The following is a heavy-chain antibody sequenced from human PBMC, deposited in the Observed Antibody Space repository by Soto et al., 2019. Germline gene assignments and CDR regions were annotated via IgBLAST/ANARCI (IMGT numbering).Heavy chain of an antibody. CDR3: ARGEPGIAVAGDYFDY. J-gene: IGHJ4*02. CDR2: IWYDGSNK. Sequence: GGSLRLSCAASGFTFSSYGMHWVRQAPGKGLEWVAVIWYDGSNKYYADSVKGRFTISRDNSKNTLYLQMNSLRAEDTAVYYCARGEPGIAVAGDYFDYWGQGTLVTVSS. V-gene: IGHV3-33*01. D-gene: IGHD6-19*01. CDR1: GFTFSSYG.